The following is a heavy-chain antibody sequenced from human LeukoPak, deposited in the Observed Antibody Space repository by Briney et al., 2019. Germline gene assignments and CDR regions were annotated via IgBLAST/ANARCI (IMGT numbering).Heavy chain of an antibody. CDR2: ICGDGGST. CDR1: GFTFDDYA. CDR3: AKDMWRFGELDYDY. J-gene: IGHJ4*02. D-gene: IGHD3-10*01. Sequence: GGSLRLSCAASGFTFDDYAMHWVRQAPGKGLEWVSLICGDGGSTYYADSVKGRFTISRDNSKNSLYLQMNSLRTEDTALYYCAKDMWRFGELDYDYWGQGTLVTVSS. V-gene: IGHV3-43*02.